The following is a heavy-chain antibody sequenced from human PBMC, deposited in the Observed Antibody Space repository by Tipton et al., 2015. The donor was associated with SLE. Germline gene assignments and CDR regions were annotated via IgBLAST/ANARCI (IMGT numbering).Heavy chain of an antibody. CDR3: ARGMIVVVSFGY. Sequence: TLSLTCAVSGYSISSGYYWGWIRQPPGKGLEWIGSIYHSGSTYYNPSLKSRVTISVDTSKNQFSLKLSSVTAADTAVYYCARGMIVVVSFGYWGQGTLVTVSS. CDR2: IYHSGST. CDR1: GYSISSGYY. J-gene: IGHJ4*02. D-gene: IGHD3-22*01. V-gene: IGHV4-38-2*01.